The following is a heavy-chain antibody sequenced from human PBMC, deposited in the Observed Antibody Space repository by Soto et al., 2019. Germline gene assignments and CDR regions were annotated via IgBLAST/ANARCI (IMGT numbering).Heavy chain of an antibody. CDR3: ARRIAAATLDRYYYGMDV. CDR1: GGSISSSYY. CDR2: FYYSGST. Sequence: SETLSLTCTVSGGSISSSYYWGWIRQSPGKGLEWIGSFYYSGSTYYNPSLKSRVTISVDTSKNQFSLRLSSVTAADTAVYYCARRIAAATLDRYYYGMDVWGQGTTVTVSS. D-gene: IGHD6-13*01. V-gene: IGHV4-39*01. J-gene: IGHJ6*02.